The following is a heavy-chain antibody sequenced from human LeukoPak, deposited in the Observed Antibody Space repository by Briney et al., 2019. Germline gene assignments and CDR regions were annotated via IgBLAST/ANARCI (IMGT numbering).Heavy chain of an antibody. CDR1: GFTFSSYG. J-gene: IGHJ5*02. D-gene: IGHD3-3*01. CDR3: AKGIDFWSGYYPENWFDP. Sequence: GGSLRLSCAASGFTFSSYGMHWVRQAPGKGLEWVAFIRYDGSNKYYADSVKGRFTISRDNSKNTLYLQMNSLRAEDTAVYYCAKGIDFWSGYYPENWFDPWGQGTPVTVSS. V-gene: IGHV3-30*02. CDR2: IRYDGSNK.